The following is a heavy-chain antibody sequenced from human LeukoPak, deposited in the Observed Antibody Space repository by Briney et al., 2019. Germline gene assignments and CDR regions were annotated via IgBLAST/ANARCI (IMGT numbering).Heavy chain of an antibody. V-gene: IGHV3-30*02. CDR3: AKDGDLPSSYFDY. J-gene: IGHJ4*02. CDR1: GFTFSSYG. CDR2: IRYDGSNK. Sequence: GGSLRLSCAASGFTFSSYGMHWVRQAPGKGLEWVAFIRYDGSNKYYADSVKGRFTISRDNSKNTLYLQMNSLRAEDTAVYYCAKDGDLPSSYFDYWGQGTLVTVSS. D-gene: IGHD7-27*01.